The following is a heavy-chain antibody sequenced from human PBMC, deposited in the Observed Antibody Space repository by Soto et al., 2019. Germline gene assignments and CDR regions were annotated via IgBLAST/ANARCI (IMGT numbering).Heavy chain of an antibody. CDR3: ARGWFGLDV. CDR1: GFTLSGSS. J-gene: IGHJ6*04. D-gene: IGHD3-10*01. Sequence: EVQLVESGGGLVQPGGSLRLSCAASGFTLSGSSMHWVRQAPGKGLVWVSGIDNAGTDSTYADSVKGRFTSSRDNAKNMLYLQMNSLRVEDTAGYYCARGWFGLDVWGKGTTVTVSS. V-gene: IGHV3-74*01. CDR2: IDNAGTDS.